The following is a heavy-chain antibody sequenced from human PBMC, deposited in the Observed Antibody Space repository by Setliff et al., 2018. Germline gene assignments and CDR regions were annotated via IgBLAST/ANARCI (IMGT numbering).Heavy chain of an antibody. Sequence: ASVKVSCKASGYSFSNYGITWVRQVPGQGLEWMGWISSYNGNTDYAQNFQGRVTLTTDTSTSTAYMELRSLRSDDTAVYCCARGGSSLLDYWGQGTLVTGSS. V-gene: IGHV1-18*01. D-gene: IGHD3-16*01. CDR2: ISSYNGNT. CDR3: ARGGSSLLDY. CDR1: GYSFSNYG. J-gene: IGHJ4*02.